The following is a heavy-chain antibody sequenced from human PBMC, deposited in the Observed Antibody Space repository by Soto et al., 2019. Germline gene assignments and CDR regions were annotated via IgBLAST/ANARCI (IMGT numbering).Heavy chain of an antibody. Sequence: GESLKISCKGSGYSFTSYWIGWVRQVPGKGLEWMGIVYPGDSVTRYSPSFQGQVTISADNSISTAYLQWSSLKASDTAMYYCARGRYGPISYYYYGMDVWGQGTTVTVSS. CDR2: VYPGDSVT. J-gene: IGHJ6*02. CDR1: GYSFTSYW. V-gene: IGHV5-51*01. CDR3: ARGRYGPISYYYYGMDV. D-gene: IGHD5-18*01.